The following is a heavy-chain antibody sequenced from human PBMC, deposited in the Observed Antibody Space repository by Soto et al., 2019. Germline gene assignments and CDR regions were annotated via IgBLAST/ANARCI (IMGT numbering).Heavy chain of an antibody. V-gene: IGHV3-30*18. CDR3: AKDHQTYNWDYLFDS. J-gene: IGHJ4*02. CDR2: ISNDGNNK. CDR1: GFTFSIND. Sequence: GALRLSCAASGFTFSINDMHWVRQAPGRGLEWVAVISNDGNNKYYADSVKGRFTLSRDNSKNMVYLQMDSLRVEDTAVYYCAKDHQTYNWDYLFDSWGPGTLVTVSS. D-gene: IGHD1-7*01.